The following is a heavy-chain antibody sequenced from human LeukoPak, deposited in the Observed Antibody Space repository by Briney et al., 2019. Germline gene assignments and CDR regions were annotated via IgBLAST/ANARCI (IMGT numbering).Heavy chain of an antibody. Sequence: SETLSLTCDVNGGSLSGSYWSWIRQSPEKGLEWIGEINQSGNSNYNPSLKSRVTISVDTSKNQFSLKLSSVTAADTAVYYCASLRQSAAARNAFDIWGQGTMVTVSS. D-gene: IGHD6-13*01. V-gene: IGHV4-34*01. CDR1: GGSLSGSY. CDR2: INQSGNS. J-gene: IGHJ3*02. CDR3: ASLRQSAAARNAFDI.